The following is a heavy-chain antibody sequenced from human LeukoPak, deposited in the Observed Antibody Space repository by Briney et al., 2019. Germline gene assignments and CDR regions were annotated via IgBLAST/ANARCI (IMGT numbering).Heavy chain of an antibody. CDR3: AKGLRTGVGPYMGYHYYMDV. Sequence: GGSLRLSCAASGFTFSSYAMSWVRQAPGKGLMWVSTINDNGDGTYYADSVKGRFTISRDNSYNTVSLQMNSLRDEDTGVYYCAKGLRTGVGPYMGYHYYMDVWGKGATVTVSS. CDR2: INDNGDGT. V-gene: IGHV3-23*01. J-gene: IGHJ6*03. CDR1: GFTFSSYA. D-gene: IGHD3-16*01.